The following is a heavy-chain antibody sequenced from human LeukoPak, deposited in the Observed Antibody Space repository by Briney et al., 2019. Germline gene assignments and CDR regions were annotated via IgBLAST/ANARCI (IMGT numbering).Heavy chain of an antibody. D-gene: IGHD6-19*01. J-gene: IGHJ6*02. CDR1: GFTFSSYA. CDR2: ISGSGGST. Sequence: QPGGSLRLSCAASGFTFSSYAMSWVRQAPGKGLEWVSAISGSGGSTYYADSVKGRFTISRDNSKNTLYLQMNSLRAEDTAVYYCANSGGWVHYYGMDVWGQGTTVTVSS. CDR3: ANSGGWVHYYGMDV. V-gene: IGHV3-23*01.